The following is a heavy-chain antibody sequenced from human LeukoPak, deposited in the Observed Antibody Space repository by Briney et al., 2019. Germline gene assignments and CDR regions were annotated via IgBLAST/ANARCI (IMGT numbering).Heavy chain of an antibody. CDR1: DESFSGYY. D-gene: IGHD2-15*01. CDR2: INYSGST. CDR3: AREGRGGHYFDY. Sequence: SETLSLTCAVSDESFSGYYWNWIRQPPGRGLEWIGEINYSGSTKYHPSLKSRVTMSVDKSKKQLSLKLSSVTVADTAVYYCAREGRGGHYFDYWGQGTLVIVSS. J-gene: IGHJ4*02. V-gene: IGHV4-34*01.